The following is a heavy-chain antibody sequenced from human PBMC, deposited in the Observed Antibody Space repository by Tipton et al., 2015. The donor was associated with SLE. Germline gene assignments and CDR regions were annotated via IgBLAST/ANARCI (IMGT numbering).Heavy chain of an antibody. J-gene: IGHJ3*02. D-gene: IGHD2/OR15-2a*01. V-gene: IGHV4-31*03. CDR1: GGSISSGGYF. CDR2: IYYSGGT. CDR3: ARGVTVLGVFDI. Sequence: TLSLTCTVSGGSISSGGYFWSWLRQPPGKGLQWIGDIYYSGGTYYNPTLKSRVTISVDTSKNQFSLKLSSVTAADTSVYYCARGVTVLGVFDIWGQRTMVTVSS.